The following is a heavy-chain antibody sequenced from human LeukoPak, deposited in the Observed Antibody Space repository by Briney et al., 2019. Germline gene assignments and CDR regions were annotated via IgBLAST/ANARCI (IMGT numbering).Heavy chain of an antibody. D-gene: IGHD6-6*01. CDR3: ARVGQLVPGYYYYYMDV. J-gene: IGHJ6*03. CDR2: ISGSGTTI. V-gene: IGHV3-11*01. Sequence: GGSLRLSCAASGFTFTDYYMGWIRQAPGKGLEWLSYISGSGTTIFYADSVKGRFTISRDNAKNSVDLQMNSLRAEDTAVYYCARVGQLVPGYYYYYMDVWGKGTTVTVSS. CDR1: GFTFTDYY.